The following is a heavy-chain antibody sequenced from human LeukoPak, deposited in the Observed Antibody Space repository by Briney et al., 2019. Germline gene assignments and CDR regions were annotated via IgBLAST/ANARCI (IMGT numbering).Heavy chain of an antibody. V-gene: IGHV4-59*01. CDR3: AREDPQTTVPEGMDV. Sequence: SETLSLTCTVSGGSISYYSWSWIRQSPGKGLEWIGYIYYSGTTNYNPSLKSRVTISVDTSKNQFSLQLRSVSAADTAVYYCAREDPQTTVPEGMDVWGQGTTVTVS. J-gene: IGHJ6*02. CDR2: IYYSGTT. D-gene: IGHD4-17*01. CDR1: GGSISYYS.